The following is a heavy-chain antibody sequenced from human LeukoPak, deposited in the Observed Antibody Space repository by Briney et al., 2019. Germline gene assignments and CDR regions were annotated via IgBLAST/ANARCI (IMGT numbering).Heavy chain of an antibody. CDR1: GFSVSSNY. CDR2: IYSAGSI. V-gene: IGHV3-53*01. Sequence: GGSLRPSCAVSGFSVSSNYMSWVRQAPGKGLEWVSIIYSAGSIYYADSVKGRFTISRDNSKNTLFLRMNSLRAEDTAVYYCARQPHYYDSSGYYYWGQGTLVTVST. J-gene: IGHJ4*02. CDR3: ARQPHYYDSSGYYY. D-gene: IGHD3-22*01.